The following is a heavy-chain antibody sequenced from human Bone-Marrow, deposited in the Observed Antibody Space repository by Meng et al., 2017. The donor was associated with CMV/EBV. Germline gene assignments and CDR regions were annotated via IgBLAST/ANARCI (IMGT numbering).Heavy chain of an antibody. D-gene: IGHD6-19*01. CDR1: GGSFSGYY. CDR3: ARGSSGWDYYYYYGMDV. V-gene: IGHV4-59*01. J-gene: IGHJ6*02. Sequence: GSLRLSCAVYGGSFSGYYWSWIRQPPGKGLEWIGYIYYSGSTNYNPSLKSRVTISVDTSKNQFSLKLSSVTAADTAVYYCARGSSGWDYYYYYGMDVWGQGTTVTVSS. CDR2: IYYSGST.